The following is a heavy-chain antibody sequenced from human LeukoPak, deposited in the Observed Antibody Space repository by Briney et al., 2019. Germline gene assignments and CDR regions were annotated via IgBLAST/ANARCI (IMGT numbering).Heavy chain of an antibody. Sequence: ASVKVSCKASGYTFTSYGISWVRQAPGQGLEWMGGFDPEDGETIYAQEFQGRVTMTEDTSTDTAYMELSSLRSEDTAVYYCATAGVSGFRDAFDIWGQGTMVTVSS. CDR2: FDPEDGET. D-gene: IGHD5-12*01. CDR1: GYTFTSYG. J-gene: IGHJ3*02. V-gene: IGHV1-24*01. CDR3: ATAGVSGFRDAFDI.